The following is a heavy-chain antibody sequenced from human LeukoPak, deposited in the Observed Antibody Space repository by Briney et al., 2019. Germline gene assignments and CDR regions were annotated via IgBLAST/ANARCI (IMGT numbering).Heavy chain of an antibody. Sequence: GGSLRLSCAASGFTFSSCAMGWVRQAPGKGLELVSAISGSGGSTYYADSVKGRFTISRDNSKNTLYLQMNSLRAEDTAVYYCARRYDFWSGYYPTNWFDPWGQGTLVTVSS. CDR1: GFTFSSCA. CDR2: ISGSGGST. V-gene: IGHV3-23*01. J-gene: IGHJ5*02. D-gene: IGHD3-3*01. CDR3: ARRYDFWSGYYPTNWFDP.